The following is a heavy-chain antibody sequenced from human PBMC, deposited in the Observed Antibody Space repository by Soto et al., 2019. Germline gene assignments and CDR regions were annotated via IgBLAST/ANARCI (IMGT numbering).Heavy chain of an antibody. V-gene: IGHV3-48*01. CDR3: AREPITAAAGTSFDY. Sequence: GGSLRLSCAASGFTFSGYSVNWVRQAPGKGLVWVSYISSSSRTIYYADSVKSRFPISRANANNSLYLQMNTLRAEDTAVYYCAREPITAAAGTSFDYWGQGTLVTVSS. J-gene: IGHJ4*02. CDR2: ISSSSRTI. D-gene: IGHD6-13*01. CDR1: GFTFSGYS.